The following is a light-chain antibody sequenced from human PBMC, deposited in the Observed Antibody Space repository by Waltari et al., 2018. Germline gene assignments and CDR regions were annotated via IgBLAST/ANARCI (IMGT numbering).Light chain of an antibody. CDR2: EAT. V-gene: IGKV1-5*03. CDR1: QSIGTW. J-gene: IGKJ3*01. Sequence: DIHLNQSPSPLSAPVGDRVTITCRASQSIGTWLAWYQQKPGKAPEFLIYEATTLENGVPSRFSGSGSETEFTLTISSLQPDDFATYYCQRYNSYPSTFGPGTKVDI. CDR3: QRYNSYPST.